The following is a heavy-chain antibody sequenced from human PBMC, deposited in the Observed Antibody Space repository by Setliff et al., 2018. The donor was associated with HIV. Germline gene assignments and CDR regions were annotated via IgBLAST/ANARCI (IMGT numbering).Heavy chain of an antibody. CDR1: GGSISSHY. CDR3: ARVGGTTWGVYYYYYYMDV. J-gene: IGHJ6*03. Sequence: PSETLSLTCTVSGGSISSHYWSWIRQPPGKGLEWIGSIYYSGSTDYDPSLKSRVTISVDTSKNQFSLKLSSVTAADTAVYYCARVGGTTWGVYYYYYYMDVWGKGTTVTVSS. V-gene: IGHV4-59*05. D-gene: IGHD1-7*01. CDR2: IYYSGST.